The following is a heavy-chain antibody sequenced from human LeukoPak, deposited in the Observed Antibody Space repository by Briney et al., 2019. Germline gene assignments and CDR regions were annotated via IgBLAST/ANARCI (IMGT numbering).Heavy chain of an antibody. CDR3: ASSGGSYYYYYMDV. D-gene: IGHD3-16*01. CDR1: GFTFSSYW. V-gene: IGHV3-74*01. J-gene: IGHJ6*03. CDR2: INSDRSST. Sequence: PGGSLRLSCAASGFTFSSYWMHWVRQAPGKGLVWVSRINSDRSSTSYADSVKGRFTISRDNAKNMLYLQMNSLRAEDTAVYYCASSGGSYYYYYMDVWGKGTTVTVSS.